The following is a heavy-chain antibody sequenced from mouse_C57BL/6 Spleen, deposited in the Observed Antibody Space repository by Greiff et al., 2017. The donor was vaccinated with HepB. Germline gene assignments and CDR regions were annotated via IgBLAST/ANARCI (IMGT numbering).Heavy chain of an antibody. CDR1: GYTFTSYW. D-gene: IGHD1-1*01. CDR3: ARRILRRGYYAMDY. J-gene: IGHJ4*01. Sequence: QVQLKQPGAELVRPGSSVKLSCKASGYTFTSYWMHWVKQRPIQGLEWIGNIDPSDSETHYNQKFKDKATLTVDKSSSTAYMQLSSLTSEDSAVYYCARRILRRGYYAMDYWGQGTSVTVSS. V-gene: IGHV1-52*01. CDR2: IDPSDSET.